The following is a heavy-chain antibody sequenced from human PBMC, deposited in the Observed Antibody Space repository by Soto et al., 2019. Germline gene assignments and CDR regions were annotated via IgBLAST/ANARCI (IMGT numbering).Heavy chain of an antibody. V-gene: IGHV4-31*03. J-gene: IGHJ4*02. D-gene: IGHD4-17*01. CDR2: IYYSGST. Sequence: QVQLQESGPRLVKPSQTLSLTCTVSGGSISSGGYYWSWIRQHPGKGLEWIGYIYYSGSTYYNPSLKSRVTISVDTSKNQFSLKLSSVTAADTAVYYCARGRGVGGDGDYRAYWGQGTLVTVSS. CDR3: ARGRGVGGDGDYRAY. CDR1: GGSISSGGYY.